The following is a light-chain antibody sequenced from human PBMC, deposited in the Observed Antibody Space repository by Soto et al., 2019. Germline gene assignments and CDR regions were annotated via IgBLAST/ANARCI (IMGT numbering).Light chain of an antibody. CDR1: QDIGIN. CDR3: LQHNAYPWR. Sequence: DIQMTQSPSSLSASVGDRVTMTCRASQDIGINLGWFQQKPGKAPKRLIYVASSLQSGVPSRFSGSGSGTEFTLTISSLQPEDFASYFCLQHNAYPWRFGQGTKVE. V-gene: IGKV1-17*01. CDR2: VAS. J-gene: IGKJ1*01.